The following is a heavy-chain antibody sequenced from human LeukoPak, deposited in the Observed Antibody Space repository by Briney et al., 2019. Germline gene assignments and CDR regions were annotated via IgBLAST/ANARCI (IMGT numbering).Heavy chain of an antibody. CDR3: ARSWYKTYYYYTDV. D-gene: IGHD1-1*01. V-gene: IGHV1-2*02. J-gene: IGHJ6*03. CDR1: GYTFTGYY. CDR2: INPKSGGT. Sequence: GASVKVSCKASGYTFTGYYMHWVRQAPGQGLEWMGWINPKSGGTNYAQKFQGRVTMTRDTSISTAYMELSRLRSDDTTVYYCARSWYKTYYYYTDVWGKGTTVTVSS.